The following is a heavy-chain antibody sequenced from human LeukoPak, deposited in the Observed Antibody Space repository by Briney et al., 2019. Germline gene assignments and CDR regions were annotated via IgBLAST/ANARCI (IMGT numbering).Heavy chain of an antibody. D-gene: IGHD3-16*01. CDR1: GFTFSSYW. Sequence: GGSLRLSCAASGFTFSSYWMHWVRQAPGKGLVWVSRINSDGSSTNYADSVKGRFTISRDNSKNTLYLQMSSLRAEDTALYYCATGEYYFDFWGQGTLVTVSS. J-gene: IGHJ4*02. CDR2: INSDGSST. CDR3: ATGEYYFDF. V-gene: IGHV3-74*01.